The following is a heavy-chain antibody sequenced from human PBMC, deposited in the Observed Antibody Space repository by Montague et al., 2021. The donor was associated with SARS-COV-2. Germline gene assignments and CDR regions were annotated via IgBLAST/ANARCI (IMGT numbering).Heavy chain of an antibody. D-gene: IGHD2-21*02. CDR1: GASISRSDYY. V-gene: IGHV4-39*01. CDR2: IHYIGNT. CDR3: ARLLPDGTVVATDIPFDS. Sequence: SETLSLTCNVSGASISRSDYYWAWIRQPPGKGLELIGSIHYIGNTYYNLSLESRVTISVDTSENQFSLKLRSVIAADTAVRYCARLLPDGTVVATDIPFDSWGQGTLVTVSS. J-gene: IGHJ4*02.